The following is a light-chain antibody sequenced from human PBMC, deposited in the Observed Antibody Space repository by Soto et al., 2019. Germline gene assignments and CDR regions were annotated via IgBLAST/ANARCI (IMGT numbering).Light chain of an antibody. CDR3: QQYGSSSWT. CDR2: GAS. V-gene: IGKV3-20*01. J-gene: IGKJ1*01. Sequence: EMVLTQSPGTLSLSPGERATLSCRASQSVGASYLAWYQQKPAQAPRLLINGASSRATGIPDRFSGSGSGTDFTLTISRLEPEDFAVYYCQQYGSSSWTFGQGTKVDIK. CDR1: QSVGASY.